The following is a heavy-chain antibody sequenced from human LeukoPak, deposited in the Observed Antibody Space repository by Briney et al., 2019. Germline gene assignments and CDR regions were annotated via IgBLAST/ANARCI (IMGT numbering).Heavy chain of an antibody. D-gene: IGHD1-26*01. V-gene: IGHV4-34*01. Sequence: SETLSLTCAVYGGSFSGYYWSWIRQPPGKGLEWIGEINHSGSTNYNPSLKSRVTISVDTSKNQFSLKLSSVTAADTAVYYCTRGSGSYYVDYWGQGTLVTVSS. CDR2: INHSGST. CDR1: GGSFSGYY. CDR3: TRGSGSYYVDY. J-gene: IGHJ4*02.